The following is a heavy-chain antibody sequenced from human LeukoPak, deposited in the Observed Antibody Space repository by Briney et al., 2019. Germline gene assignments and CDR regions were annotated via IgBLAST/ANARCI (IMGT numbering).Heavy chain of an antibody. CDR1: GFTFSSYA. V-gene: IGHV3-49*04. CDR2: IRSKAYGGTT. J-gene: IGHJ3*02. D-gene: IGHD6-19*01. CDR3: TRGSSGWYSDAFDI. Sequence: GGSLRLSCAASGFTFSSYAMSWVRQAPGKGLEWVGFIRSKAYGGTTEYAASVKGRFTISRDDSKSIAYLQMNSLKTEDTAVYYCTRGSSGWYSDAFDIWGQGTMVTVSS.